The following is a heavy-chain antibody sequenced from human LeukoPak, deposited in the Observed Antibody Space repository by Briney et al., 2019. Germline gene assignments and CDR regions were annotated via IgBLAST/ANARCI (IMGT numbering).Heavy chain of an antibody. CDR3: ASDGTILLWFGESYYFDY. D-gene: IGHD3-10*01. Sequence: ASVKVSCKASGDTFTSYGMHWVRQGPRQRLERMGRINAGNGNTKYSQKFQGRVTITRDTSASTAYMELSSLRSEDTAVYYCASDGTILLWFGESYYFDYWGQGTLVTVSS. CDR2: INAGNGNT. V-gene: IGHV1-3*01. CDR1: GDTFTSYG. J-gene: IGHJ4*02.